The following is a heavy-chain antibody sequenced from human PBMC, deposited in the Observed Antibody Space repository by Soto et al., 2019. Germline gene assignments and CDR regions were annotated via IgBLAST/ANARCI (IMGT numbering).Heavy chain of an antibody. J-gene: IGHJ4*02. V-gene: IGHV4-4*07. CDR3: ARGGYYDFWSGYPTTYYFDY. CDR1: GGSISSYY. D-gene: IGHD3-3*01. CDR2: IYTSGST. Sequence: PSETLSLTCTVSGGSISSYYWSWIRQPAGKGLEWIGRIYTSGSTNYNPSLKSRVTMSVDTPKNQFSLKLSSVTAADTAVYYCARGGYYDFWSGYPTTYYFDYWGQGTLVTVSS.